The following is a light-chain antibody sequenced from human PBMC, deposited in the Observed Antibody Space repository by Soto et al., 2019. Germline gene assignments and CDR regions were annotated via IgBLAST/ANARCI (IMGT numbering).Light chain of an antibody. V-gene: IGLV2-14*01. Sequence: QSVLTQSASVYGAHGQSITISCTGTSSDVGNYNYVSWYQQHPGEVPKLIIFNVNNRPSGVSNRFSGSKSGNTASLTISGLQAEDEADYYCSSFTSSTTYVFGTGTKATVL. CDR3: SSFTSSTTYV. CDR1: SSDVGNYNY. CDR2: NVN. J-gene: IGLJ1*01.